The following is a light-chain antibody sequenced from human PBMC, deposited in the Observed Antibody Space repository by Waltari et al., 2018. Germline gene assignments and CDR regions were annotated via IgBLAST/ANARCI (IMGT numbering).Light chain of an antibody. Sequence: DIVMTQSPDSLSVSLGGRATITCKSSQSVLHSANNKNFLSWYQQRPGQPPKLLIYWASTRESGVPDRFSGSGSGTDFTLTISSLQAEDVAVYYCQQYYTIPWTFGQGTKVEIK. CDR3: QQYYTIPWT. CDR2: WAS. CDR1: QSVLHSANNKNF. J-gene: IGKJ1*01. V-gene: IGKV4-1*01.